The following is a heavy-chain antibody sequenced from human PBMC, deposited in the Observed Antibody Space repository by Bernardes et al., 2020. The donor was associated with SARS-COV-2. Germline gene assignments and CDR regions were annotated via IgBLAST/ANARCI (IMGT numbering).Heavy chain of an antibody. CDR2: IKSKTDGGTT. D-gene: IGHD3-10*01. CDR1: GFTFSNAW. CDR3: TTDRMVRGVYYYYGMDV. Sequence: GGSLRRSCAASGFTFSNAWMSWVRQAPGKGLEWVGRIKSKTDGGTTDYAAPVKGRFTISRDDSKNTLYLQMNSLKTEDTAVYFCTTDRMVRGVYYYYGMDVWGQGTTVTVSS. J-gene: IGHJ6*02. V-gene: IGHV3-15*01.